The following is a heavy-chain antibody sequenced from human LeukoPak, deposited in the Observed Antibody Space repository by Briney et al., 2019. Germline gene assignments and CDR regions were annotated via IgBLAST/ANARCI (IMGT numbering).Heavy chain of an antibody. J-gene: IGHJ6*04. V-gene: IGHV3-64D*06. CDR3: IAAAGDNYYYYGMDA. CDR2: ISSNGGST. Sequence: GGSLRLSCSASGFTFSSYAMHWVRQAPGKGLEYVSAISSNGGSTYYADSVKGRFTISRDNSKNTLYLQMSSLRAEDTAVYYCIAAAGDNYYYYGMDAWGKGTTVTVSS. CDR1: GFTFSSYA. D-gene: IGHD6-13*01.